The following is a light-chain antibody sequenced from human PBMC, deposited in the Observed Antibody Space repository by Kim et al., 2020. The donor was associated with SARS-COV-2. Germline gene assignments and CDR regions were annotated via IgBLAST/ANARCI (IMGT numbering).Light chain of an antibody. CDR3: QTWGTGHSWV. J-gene: IGLJ3*02. Sequence: QPVLTQSPSASASLGASVKLTCTLSSGHSSYAIAWHQQQPEKGPRYLMKLNSDGSHSKGDGIPDRFSGSSSGAERYLTISSLQSEDEADYYCQTWGTGHSWVFGGGTQLTVL. CDR1: SGHSSYA. CDR2: LNSDGSH. V-gene: IGLV4-69*01.